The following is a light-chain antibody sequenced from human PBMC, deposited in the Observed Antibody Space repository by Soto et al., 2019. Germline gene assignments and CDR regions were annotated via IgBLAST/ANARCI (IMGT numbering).Light chain of an antibody. CDR3: SSYTGSSTLWV. CDR2: EVS. J-gene: IGLJ3*02. Sequence: QSVLTQPASVSGSPGQSITISCTGTSSDVGAYNYVSWYQQHPDKAPKLLIYEVSNRPSGVSDRFSGSKSGNTASLTISGLQAEDEADYYCSSYTGSSTLWVFGGGTKLTVL. CDR1: SSDVGAYNY. V-gene: IGLV2-14*01.